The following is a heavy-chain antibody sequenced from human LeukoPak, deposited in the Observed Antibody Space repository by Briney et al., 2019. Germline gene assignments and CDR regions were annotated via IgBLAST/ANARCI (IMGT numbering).Heavy chain of an antibody. Sequence: ASVKVSCKASGYTFTSYGISWVRQAPGQGLEWMGWISAYNGNTNYAQKLQGRVTMTTDTSTSTAYMELRSLRSDDTAVYYCARDYAWGSYQPRYFDLWGRGTLVTVSS. CDR3: ARDYAWGSYQPRYFDL. CDR2: ISAYNGNT. D-gene: IGHD3-16*02. CDR1: GYTFTSYG. V-gene: IGHV1-18*01. J-gene: IGHJ2*01.